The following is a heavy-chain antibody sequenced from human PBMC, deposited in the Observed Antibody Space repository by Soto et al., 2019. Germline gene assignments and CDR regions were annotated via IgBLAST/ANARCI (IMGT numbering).Heavy chain of an antibody. CDR1: GGSISSGDYY. D-gene: IGHD3-22*01. V-gene: IGHV4-30-4*01. CDR2: IYYSGST. J-gene: IGHJ5*02. Sequence: PSETLSLTCTVSGGSISSGDYYWSWIRQPPGKGLEWIGYIYYSGSTYYNPSLKSRVTISVDTSKNQFSLKLSSVTAADTAVYYCARGAYYDSSGPINWFDPWGQGTLVTVS. CDR3: ARGAYYDSSGPINWFDP.